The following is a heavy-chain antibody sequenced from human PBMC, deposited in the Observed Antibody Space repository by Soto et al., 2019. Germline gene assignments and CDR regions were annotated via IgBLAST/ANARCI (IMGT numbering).Heavy chain of an antibody. J-gene: IGHJ3*02. CDR1: GFTFRSYA. V-gene: IGHV3-30-3*01. CDR3: ARTAGGRVRGALDI. Sequence: QEQLVESGGGVVQPGRSLRLSCVASGFTFRSYAMHWVRQAPGKGLEWVAVMSDDESKKYYADSVKGRFTISRDNSKNTLFLQMDTLISEDTAVYYCARTAGGRVRGALDIWGQGTMVTVSS. D-gene: IGHD6-13*01. CDR2: MSDDESKK.